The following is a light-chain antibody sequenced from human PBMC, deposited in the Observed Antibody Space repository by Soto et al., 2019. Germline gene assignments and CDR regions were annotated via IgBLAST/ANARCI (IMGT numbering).Light chain of an antibody. V-gene: IGKV1-5*01. Sequence: DIQMAQSPSTLSASVGDRVTITCRSSQSISSWLDWYQQKPGKAPKLLIYDASSLESGVPSRFSGSGSGTEFTLTISSLQADDFATHYCHPYTTQPSITSAQRTRLEIK. J-gene: IGKJ5*01. CDR1: QSISSW. CDR3: HPYTTQPSIT. CDR2: DAS.